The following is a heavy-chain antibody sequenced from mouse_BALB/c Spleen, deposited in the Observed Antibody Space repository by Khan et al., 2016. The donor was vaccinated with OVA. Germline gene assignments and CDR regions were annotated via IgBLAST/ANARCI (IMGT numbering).Heavy chain of an antibody. CDR2: IWTGGSI. J-gene: IGHJ1*01. CDR3: ARYYYDYGWYFDV. D-gene: IGHD1-1*01. CDR1: GFSLTSYG. V-gene: IGHV2-9*02. Sequence: QVQLKQSGPGLVAPSQSLSITCTVSGFSLTSYGVHWVRQPPGKGLEWLGVIWTGGSINYNSALMSRLSITKDNSKSQVFLKMNSLQTDDTAMYCCARYYYDYGWYFDVWGAGTTVTVSS.